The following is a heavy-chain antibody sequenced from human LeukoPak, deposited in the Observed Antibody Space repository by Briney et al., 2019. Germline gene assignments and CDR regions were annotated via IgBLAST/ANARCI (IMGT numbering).Heavy chain of an antibody. J-gene: IGHJ4*02. D-gene: IGHD5-18*01. Sequence: SETLSLTCAVYGGSFSGYYWSWIRQPPGKGLEWIGEINHSGSTNYNPSLKSRVTTSVDTSKNQFSLKLSSVTAADTAVYYCALAAMVGGRVDYWGQGTLVTVSS. CDR3: ALAAMVGGRVDY. V-gene: IGHV4-34*01. CDR1: GGSFSGYY. CDR2: INHSGST.